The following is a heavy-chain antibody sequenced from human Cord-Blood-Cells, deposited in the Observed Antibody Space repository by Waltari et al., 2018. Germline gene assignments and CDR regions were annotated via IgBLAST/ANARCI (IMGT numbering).Heavy chain of an antibody. J-gene: IGHJ5*02. CDR1: GFTFSSYW. Sequence: EVQLVEFGGGLVQPGGSLRLSCAASGFTFSSYWMSWVGQAPGKGLEWVANRKQEGSEKYWVDSDKRRFTISRDNAKNSLCLQMSSLRAEDTAVYYCARTSAKGPFDPWGQGTLVTVSS. CDR2: RKQEGSEK. D-gene: IGHD6-25*01. V-gene: IGHV3-7*03. CDR3: ARTSAKGPFDP.